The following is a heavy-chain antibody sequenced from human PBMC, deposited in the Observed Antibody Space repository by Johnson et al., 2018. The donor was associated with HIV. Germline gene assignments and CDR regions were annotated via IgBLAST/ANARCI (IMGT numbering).Heavy chain of an antibody. V-gene: IGHV3-15*01. CDR1: GFTFSNAW. J-gene: IGHJ3*02. D-gene: IGHD7-27*01. CDR3: ASRTGWDAFDI. Sequence: VQLVESGGGLVKPGGSLRLSCAASGFTFSNAWMSWVRQAPGKGLEWVGRIKSKTDGGTTDYAAPVKGRFTISRDNSKKTLYRQMNSRRAEDTAVYYCASRTGWDAFDIWGQGTMVTVSS. CDR2: IKSKTDGGTT.